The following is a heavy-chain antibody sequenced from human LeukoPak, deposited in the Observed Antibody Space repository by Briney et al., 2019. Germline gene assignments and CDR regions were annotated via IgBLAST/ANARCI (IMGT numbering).Heavy chain of an antibody. D-gene: IGHD3-10*01. V-gene: IGHV4-39*01. CDR2: IYYSGST. Sequence: SETLSLTCAVYGGSFSGYYWGWIRQPPGKGLEWIGSIYYSGSTYYNPSLKSRVTISVDTSKNQFSLKLSSVTAADTAVYYCARWGPLWFGESLTLFDYWGQGTLVTVSS. CDR1: GGSFSGYY. CDR3: ARWGPLWFGESLTLFDY. J-gene: IGHJ4*02.